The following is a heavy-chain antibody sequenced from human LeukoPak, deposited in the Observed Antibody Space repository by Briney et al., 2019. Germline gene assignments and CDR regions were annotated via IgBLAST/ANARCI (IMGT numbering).Heavy chain of an antibody. D-gene: IGHD2-15*01. CDR2: IYHSGST. CDR3: ATLGYCSGGSCYGAWFDP. V-gene: IGHV4-30-2*01. Sequence: SETLSLTCAVSGGSISSGGYSWSWIRQPPGKGLEWIGYIYHSGSTYYNPSLKSRVTISVDRSKNQFSRKLSSVTAADTAVYYCATLGYCSGGSCYGAWFDPWGQGTRVTVSS. CDR1: GGSISSGGYS. J-gene: IGHJ5*02.